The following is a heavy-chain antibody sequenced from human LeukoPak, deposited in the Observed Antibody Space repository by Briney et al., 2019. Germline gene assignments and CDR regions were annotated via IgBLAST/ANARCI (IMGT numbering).Heavy chain of an antibody. J-gene: IGHJ3*02. Sequence: GGSLRLSCAASGFTVSSNYMSWVRQAPGQGLEWVSVIYSGGSTYYADSVKGRFTISRDSSKHTLYLQMNSLRAEDTAVYYCAKGFWSGYLGGAFDIWGQGTMVTVSS. V-gene: IGHV3-53*01. CDR2: IYSGGST. CDR1: GFTVSSNY. D-gene: IGHD3-3*01. CDR3: AKGFWSGYLGGAFDI.